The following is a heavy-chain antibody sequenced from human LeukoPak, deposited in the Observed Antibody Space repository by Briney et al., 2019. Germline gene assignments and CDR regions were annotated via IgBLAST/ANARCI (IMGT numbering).Heavy chain of an antibody. CDR1: GFTFSSYW. CDR3: ARDYGDYVSSDY. V-gene: IGHV3-74*01. D-gene: IGHD4-17*01. J-gene: IGHJ4*02. CDR2: INSDGSST. Sequence: GGYLRLSCAASGFTFSSYWMHWVRPAPGKGLVWVSRINSDGSSTSYANSVKGRFTISRDNAKNTLFLHMNSLRAEDTAVYYCARDYGDYVSSDYWGRRTLVTVSS.